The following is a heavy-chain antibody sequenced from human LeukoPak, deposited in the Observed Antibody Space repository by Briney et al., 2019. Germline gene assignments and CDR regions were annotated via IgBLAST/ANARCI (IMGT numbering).Heavy chain of an antibody. CDR2: INPNSGGT. CDR3: ARERSSGYNDAFDI. D-gene: IGHD3-22*01. CDR1: GYTFTGYY. J-gene: IGHJ3*02. Sequence: ASVKVSCKASGYTFTGYYMHWVRQAPGQGLEWMGWINPNSGGTNYAQKFQGRVTMTRDTSISTAYMELSRLRSDDTAVYYCARERSSGYNDAFDIWGQGTMVTVSS. V-gene: IGHV1-2*02.